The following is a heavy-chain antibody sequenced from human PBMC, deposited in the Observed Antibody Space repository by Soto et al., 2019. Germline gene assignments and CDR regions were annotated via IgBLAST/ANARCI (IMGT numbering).Heavy chain of an antibody. V-gene: IGHV2-5*02. D-gene: IGHD6-19*01. Sequence: QITLKESGPTLVKPTQTLTLTCTFSGFSLSSTRVAVGWIRQPPGKPLGWLALIYWDDDKRYSPFLKSRLTITTDTSKNQVVLTMTNMDPVDTATYYCAHSVVAGLGYYFDYWGQGTLVTVSS. CDR2: IYWDDDK. J-gene: IGHJ4*02. CDR3: AHSVVAGLGYYFDY. CDR1: GFSLSSTRVA.